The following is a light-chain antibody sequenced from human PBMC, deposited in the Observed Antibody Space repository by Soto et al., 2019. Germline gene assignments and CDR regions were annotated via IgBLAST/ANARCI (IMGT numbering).Light chain of an antibody. CDR2: GAS. Sequence: IVLTQSPGTLSLSPGERATLSCRASQSVSSNCLAWYQQKPGQAPRLLIFGASSRATDIPDRFGGSGSGTDFTLTISRLEPEDFAVYYCQQYGSSPQTFGQGTKVEIK. CDR1: QSVSSNC. V-gene: IGKV3-20*01. CDR3: QQYGSSPQT. J-gene: IGKJ1*01.